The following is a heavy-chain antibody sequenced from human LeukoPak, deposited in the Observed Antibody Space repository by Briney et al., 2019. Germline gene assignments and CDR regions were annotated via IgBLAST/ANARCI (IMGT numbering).Heavy chain of an antibody. CDR2: IQYDGSNK. Sequence: PGGSLRLSCTASGFTFSNYDIHWVRQAPGKGLEWVAFIQYDGSNKYYADSVKGRFTISRDNSKNTLYLLMNSLRAEDTAMYYCAKVSGVGSSWSPFDYWGQGTLVTVSS. CDR1: GFTFSNYD. D-gene: IGHD6-13*01. V-gene: IGHV3-30*02. J-gene: IGHJ4*02. CDR3: AKVSGVGSSWSPFDY.